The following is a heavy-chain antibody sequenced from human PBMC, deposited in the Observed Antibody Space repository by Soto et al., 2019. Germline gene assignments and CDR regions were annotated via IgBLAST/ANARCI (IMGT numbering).Heavy chain of an antibody. J-gene: IGHJ4*02. V-gene: IGHV4-4*02. CDR1: GGSISSSNW. D-gene: IGHD4-4*01. CDR2: IYHSGST. CDR3: ARADYSNYGFDY. Sequence: SETLSLTCAVCGGSISSSNWWSWVRQPPGKGLEWIGEIYHSGSTNYNPSLKSRVTISVDKSKNQFSLKLSSVTAADTAVYYCARADYSNYGFDYWGQGTLVTVSS.